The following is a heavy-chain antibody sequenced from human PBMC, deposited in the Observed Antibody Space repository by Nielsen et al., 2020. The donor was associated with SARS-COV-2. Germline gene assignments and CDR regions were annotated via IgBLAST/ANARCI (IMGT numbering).Heavy chain of an antibody. J-gene: IGHJ4*02. D-gene: IGHD5-12*01. V-gene: IGHV3-7*03. Sequence: GGSLRLSCAASGFTFSSYWMSWVRQAPGKGLEWVANIKQDGSEKYYVDSVKGRFTISRDNAKNSLYLQMNSLRAEDTALYYCAKDIVATISLFEYWGQGTLVTVSS. CDR3: AKDIVATISLFEY. CDR2: IKQDGSEK. CDR1: GFTFSSYW.